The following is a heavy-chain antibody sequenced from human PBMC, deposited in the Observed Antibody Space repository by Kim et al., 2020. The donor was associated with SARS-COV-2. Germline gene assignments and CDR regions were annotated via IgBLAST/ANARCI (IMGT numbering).Heavy chain of an antibody. Sequence: ASVKVSCKASGYTFTGYYMHWVRQAPGQGLEWMGWINPNSGGTNYAQKFQGWVTMTRDTSISTAYMELSRLRSDDTAVYYCARARGYYDSSGYYPYYFDYWGQGTLVTVSS. D-gene: IGHD3-22*01. V-gene: IGHV1-2*04. CDR1: GYTFTGYY. J-gene: IGHJ4*02. CDR3: ARARGYYDSSGYYPYYFDY. CDR2: INPNSGGT.